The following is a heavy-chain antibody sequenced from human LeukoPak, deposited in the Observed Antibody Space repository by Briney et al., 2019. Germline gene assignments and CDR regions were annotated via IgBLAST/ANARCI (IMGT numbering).Heavy chain of an antibody. CDR3: ARADYGSGVNYYYYMDV. V-gene: IGHV1-18*01. J-gene: IGHJ6*03. CDR2: TSAYNGNT. D-gene: IGHD3-10*01. Sequence: VASVKVSCKASGYTFTSYGISWVRQAPGQGLEWMGWTSAYNGNTNYAQKLQGRVTMTTDTSTSTAYMELRSLRSDDTAVYYCARADYGSGVNYYYYMDVWGKGTTVTISS. CDR1: GYTFTSYG.